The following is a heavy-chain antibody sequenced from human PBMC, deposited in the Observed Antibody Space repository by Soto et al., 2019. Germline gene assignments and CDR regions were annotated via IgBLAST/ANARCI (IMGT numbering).Heavy chain of an antibody. CDR3: ARSQQYPSTPFGAGRDFDY. V-gene: IGHV4-34*01. CDR2: INHSGST. J-gene: IGHJ4*02. Sequence: QVQLQQWGAGLLKPSETLSLTCAVYGGSFSGYYWSWIRQPPGKGLEWIGEINHSGSTNYNPSLKRRGSISVDTSKNQFSLKLSSVTAADTAVYYCARSQQYPSTPFGAGRDFDYWGQGTLVTVSS. D-gene: IGHD3-16*01. CDR1: GGSFSGYY.